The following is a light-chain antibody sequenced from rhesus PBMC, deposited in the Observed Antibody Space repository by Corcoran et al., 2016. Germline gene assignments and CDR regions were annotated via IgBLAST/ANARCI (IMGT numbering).Light chain of an antibody. CDR2: KAS. Sequence: DIQMTQSPSALSASVGDTVTITCRASQYVSTWVAWYQQMPGKAPKLLIYKASSLQSGVPSRFSGTGSGTDFTLTISRLQSEDSATYYCEQYDSRPWTFGQGPKVDIK. CDR1: QYVSTW. J-gene: IGKJ1*01. CDR3: EQYDSRPWT. V-gene: IGKV1-22*01.